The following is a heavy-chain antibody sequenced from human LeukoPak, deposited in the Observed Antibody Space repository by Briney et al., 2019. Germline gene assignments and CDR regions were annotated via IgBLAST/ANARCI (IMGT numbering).Heavy chain of an antibody. J-gene: IGHJ5*02. D-gene: IGHD3-10*01. CDR1: GYTFTNYG. V-gene: IGHV1-18*01. CDR3: ARDSLRYYGSGSP. CDR2: ISAYNGNT. Sequence: ASVKVSCKASGYTFTNYGISWVRQAPGQGLEWMGWISAYNGNTNYAQNLQGRVTMTTDTSTSTAYMELRSLRSDDTAVYHCARDSLRYYGSGSPWGQGTLVTVSS.